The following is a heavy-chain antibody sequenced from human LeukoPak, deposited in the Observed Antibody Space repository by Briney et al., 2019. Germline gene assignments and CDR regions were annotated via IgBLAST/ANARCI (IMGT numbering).Heavy chain of an antibody. CDR3: ARDTASSSSGIDY. CDR2: ISSSSSYI. CDR1: GFTFSSYS. V-gene: IGHV3-21*01. Sequence: GGSLRLSCAASGFTFSSYSMNWVRQAPGKGLEWVSSISSSSSYIYYADSVKGRFTISRDNAKNSLYLQMNSLRAEDTAVYYCARDTASSSSGIDYWGQGTLVTVSS. J-gene: IGHJ4*02. D-gene: IGHD6-6*01.